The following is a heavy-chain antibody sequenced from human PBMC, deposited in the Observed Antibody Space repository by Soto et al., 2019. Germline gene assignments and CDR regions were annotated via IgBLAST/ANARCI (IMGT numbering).Heavy chain of an antibody. CDR3: AGEDSYNYDSSGYYPLGY. D-gene: IGHD3-22*01. V-gene: IGHV1-3*01. CDR2: INAGNGNT. J-gene: IGHJ4*02. CDR1: GYTFTSYA. Sequence: ASVKVSCKASGYTFTSYAMHWVRQAPGQRLEWMGWINAGNGNTKYSQKFQGRVTITRDTSASTAYMELSSLRSEDTAVYYCAGEDSYNYDSSGYYPLGYWGQGTLVTVSS.